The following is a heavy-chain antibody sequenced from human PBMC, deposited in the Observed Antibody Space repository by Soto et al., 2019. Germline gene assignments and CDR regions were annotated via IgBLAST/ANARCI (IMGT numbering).Heavy chain of an antibody. D-gene: IGHD3-22*01. Sequence: SVKVSCKASGGTFSSYTISWVRQAPGQGLEWMGRIIPILGIANYAQKFQGRVTITRDTSASTAYMELSSLRSEDTAVYYCAREAAGIVVVISNYGMDVWGQGTTVTVSS. CDR1: GGTFSSYT. CDR2: IIPILGIA. V-gene: IGHV1-69*04. J-gene: IGHJ6*02. CDR3: AREAAGIVVVISNYGMDV.